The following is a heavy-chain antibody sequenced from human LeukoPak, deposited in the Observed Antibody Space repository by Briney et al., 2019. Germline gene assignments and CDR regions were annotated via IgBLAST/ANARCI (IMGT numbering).Heavy chain of an antibody. CDR2: ISAYNCNT. CDR1: RCTFSSYA. V-gene: IGHV1-18*01. D-gene: IGHD3-9*01. CDR3: ARVLGRDILTGYHRYYFDY. J-gene: IGHJ4*02. Sequence: SAVNVSCKDSRCTFSSYATCLVRQAPGQGLEWMGLISAYNCNTNYEQKLQGRVTMTTDTSTSKVYVELRSVRSDDTGVYYCARVLGRDILTGYHRYYFDYWGQGTLVTVSS.